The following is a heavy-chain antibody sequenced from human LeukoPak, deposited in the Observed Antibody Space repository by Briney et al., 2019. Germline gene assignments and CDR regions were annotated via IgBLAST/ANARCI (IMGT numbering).Heavy chain of an antibody. CDR1: GGSFSGYY. CDR3: ARIVKLRPSNYSGSLTEYFRH. Sequence: SETLSLTCAVYGGSFSGYYWSWIRQPPGKGLEWIGDINHSGSTNYNPSLKSRVTISVDTSKNQFSLKLSSVSAADTAVYFCARIVKLRPSNYSGSLTEYFRHWGQGTLVTVSS. V-gene: IGHV4-34*01. D-gene: IGHD3-10*01. CDR2: INHSGST. J-gene: IGHJ1*01.